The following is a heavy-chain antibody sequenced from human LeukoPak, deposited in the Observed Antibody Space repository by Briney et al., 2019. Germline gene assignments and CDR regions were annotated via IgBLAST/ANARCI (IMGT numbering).Heavy chain of an antibody. CDR1: GFTFSSYW. D-gene: IGHD3-10*01. CDR3: AGHRWFGELWS. CDR2: IKQDGSEK. V-gene: IGHV3-7*01. J-gene: IGHJ4*02. Sequence: SGGSLRLSCAASGFTFSSYWMSWVRQAPGKGLEWVANIKQDGSEKYYVDSVKGRFTISRDNAKNSLYLQMNSLRAEDTAVYYYAGHRWFGELWSWGQGTLVTVSS.